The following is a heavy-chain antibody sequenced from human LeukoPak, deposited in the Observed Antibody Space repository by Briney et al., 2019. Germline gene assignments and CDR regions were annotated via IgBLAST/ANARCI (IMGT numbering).Heavy chain of an antibody. CDR3: ARHRGSSTRDRFDY. CDR2: IKEDGSEK. V-gene: IGHV3-7*03. D-gene: IGHD2-2*01. J-gene: IGHJ4*02. Sequence: GGSLRLSCAASGFTFTSYWMSWVRQAPGKGLEWVANIKEDGSEKYYASTLKGRITISRDNAKNSLYLQVNSLKASDTAMYYCARHRGSSTRDRFDYWGQGTLVTVSS. CDR1: GFTFTSYW.